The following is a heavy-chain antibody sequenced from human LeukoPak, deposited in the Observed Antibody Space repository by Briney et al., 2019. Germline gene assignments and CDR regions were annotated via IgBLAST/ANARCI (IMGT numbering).Heavy chain of an antibody. Sequence: ASVKVSCKASGYTFTSYAMNWVRQAPGQGLEWMGWINTNTGNPTYAQGFTGRFVFSLDTSVSTAYLQISSLKAEDTAVYYCARGVIAAAGTVPGQVLLDYWGQGTLVTVSS. J-gene: IGHJ4*02. CDR1: GYTFTSYA. CDR3: ARGVIAAAGTVPGQVLLDY. CDR2: INTNTGNP. V-gene: IGHV7-4-1*02. D-gene: IGHD6-13*01.